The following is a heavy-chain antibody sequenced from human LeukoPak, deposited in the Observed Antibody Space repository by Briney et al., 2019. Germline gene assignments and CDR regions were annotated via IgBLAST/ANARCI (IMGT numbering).Heavy chain of an antibody. CDR3: ARQLFEAFDI. CDR2: IYYSGST. J-gene: IGHJ3*02. Sequence: SETLSLTCTVSGGSISSYYWSWIRQPPGKGLEWIGYIYYSGSTNYNPSLKSRVTISVDTSKNRFSLKLSSVTAADTAVYYCARQLFEAFDIWGQGTMVTVSS. V-gene: IGHV4-59*08. CDR1: GGSISSYY.